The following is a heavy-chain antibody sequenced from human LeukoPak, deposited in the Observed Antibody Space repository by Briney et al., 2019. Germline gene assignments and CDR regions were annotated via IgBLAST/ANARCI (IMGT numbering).Heavy chain of an antibody. CDR1: EFTFSSYA. CDR3: AKERGVAVAVIDY. CDR2: ISGSGRST. V-gene: IGHV3-23*01. Sequence: PGGSLRHSCAAYEFTFSSYAMSWVHQAPGKGLEWVSAISGSGRSTFYADCVKGRFTISRDNSKNTLYLQMSSLRAEDTAVYYCAKERGVAVAVIDYWGQGTLVTVSS. D-gene: IGHD6-19*01. J-gene: IGHJ4*02.